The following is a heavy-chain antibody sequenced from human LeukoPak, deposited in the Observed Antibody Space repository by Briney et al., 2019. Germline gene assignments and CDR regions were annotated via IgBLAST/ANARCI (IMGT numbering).Heavy chain of an antibody. D-gene: IGHD2-8*01. CDR1: GFTLSNYE. Sequence: GGSLRLSCAASGFTLSNYEMNWVRQAPGKGVECVSYIGGGTIYYADSVKGRLTISRDNAKNSLYLQMNSLRAEDTALYYCARVPNGVCYEGTCYFDYWGQGTLVTVSS. CDR2: IGGGTI. J-gene: IGHJ4*02. CDR3: ARVPNGVCYEGTCYFDY. V-gene: IGHV3-48*03.